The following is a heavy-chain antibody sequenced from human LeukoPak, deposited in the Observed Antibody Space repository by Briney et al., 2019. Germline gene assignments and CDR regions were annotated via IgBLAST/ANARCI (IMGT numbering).Heavy chain of an antibody. Sequence: PGGSLRLSCVASGFTFSNYAMIWVRQAPGKGPQWVSVISAGGVSLFSGSGSAAYYADSVGGRFTISRDNSKNTLYLQMNSLRADDTAVYYCAKMNGVVWFGELRLPFDSWGQGTVVTVSS. J-gene: IGHJ4*02. CDR3: AKMNGVVWFGELRLPFDS. CDR1: GFTFSNYA. D-gene: IGHD3-10*01. V-gene: IGHV3-23*01. CDR2: ISAGGVSLFSGSGSAA.